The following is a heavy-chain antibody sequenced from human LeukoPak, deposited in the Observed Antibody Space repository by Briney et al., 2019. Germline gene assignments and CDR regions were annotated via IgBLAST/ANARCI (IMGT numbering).Heavy chain of an antibody. CDR2: IGASGADT. J-gene: IGHJ3*01. CDR3: ARRPRDTSGYYLGAFHD. CDR1: GFTFTNYA. D-gene: IGHD3-22*01. V-gene: IGHV3-23*01. Sequence: GGSLRLSCAASGFTFTNYAMTWVRQAPGKGLECVSVIGASGADTYYSESVKGRFTVSRDNSQNTLFLHMSRLRAEDTAVYFCARRPRDTSGYYLGAFHDWGQGTTVTVSS.